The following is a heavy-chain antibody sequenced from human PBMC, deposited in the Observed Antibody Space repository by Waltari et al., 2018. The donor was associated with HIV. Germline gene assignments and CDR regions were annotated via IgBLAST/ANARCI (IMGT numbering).Heavy chain of an antibody. J-gene: IGHJ6*02. CDR1: GFPVSSNY. Sequence: QLAESGSGLIPPGGSLRLSRAGSGFPVSSNYMSWVRQAPGKGLEWVSGIDSGGSTYYADSVKGGFTISRDNAKNTLYLQMNSLRAEDTAVYYCARDVDVWGQGTTVTVSS. CDR3: ARDVDV. V-gene: IGHV3-53*01. CDR2: IDSGGST.